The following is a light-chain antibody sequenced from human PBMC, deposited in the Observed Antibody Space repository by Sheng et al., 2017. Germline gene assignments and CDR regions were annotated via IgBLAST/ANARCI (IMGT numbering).Light chain of an antibody. CDR2: GAS. V-gene: IGKV3-20*01. Sequence: EIVMTQSPATLSLSPGDTATLSCRASQTVNTNLAWYQQKPGQAPRLLIYGASSRATGIPDRFSGSGSGTDFTLTISRLEPEDFAVYYCQQYGSSPGTFGQGTKVEIK. J-gene: IGKJ1*01. CDR3: QQYGSSPGT. CDR1: QTVNTN.